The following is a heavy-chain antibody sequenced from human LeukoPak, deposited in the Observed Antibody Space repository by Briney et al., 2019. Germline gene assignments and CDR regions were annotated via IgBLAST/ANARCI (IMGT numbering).Heavy chain of an antibody. V-gene: IGHV3-23*01. CDR3: ARGLKWELPLQY. CDR1: GFTFTNYA. D-gene: IGHD1-26*01. CDR2: ISISGSST. Sequence: GGSLRLPCAASGFTFTNYALTWVRQAPGRGLEWVSAISISGSSTYYADSVKGRFTISRDSSKSTLFLQMNTLRADDTALYYCARGLKWELPLQYWGKGTLVTVSS. J-gene: IGHJ4*02.